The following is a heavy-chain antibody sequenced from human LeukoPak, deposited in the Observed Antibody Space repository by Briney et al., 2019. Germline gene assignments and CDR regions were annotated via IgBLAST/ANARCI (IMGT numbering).Heavy chain of an antibody. CDR2: TYYRSKCFN. CDR1: GDSVSSDSGA. Sequence: SQTLSLTCVISGDSVSSDSGAWNWIRQSPSRGLNWLGRTYYRSKCFNAFAPYVKSRIIIKPDTSKTQFSLQLNSGTTEDAAMYYCATGEMDVWGQGTTVTVSS. CDR3: ATGEMDV. V-gene: IGHV6-1*01. J-gene: IGHJ6*02. D-gene: IGHD3-10*01.